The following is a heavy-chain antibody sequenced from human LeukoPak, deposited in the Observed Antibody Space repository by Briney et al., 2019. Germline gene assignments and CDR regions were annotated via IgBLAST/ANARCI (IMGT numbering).Heavy chain of an antibody. D-gene: IGHD6-19*01. J-gene: IGHJ4*02. V-gene: IGHV3-23*01. Sequence: PGGSLRLSCAASGFIFSNYGMTWVRQAPGKGLEWIASISNSAGDTYYADSVKGRFAISRVNSKNTLYLQVNSLRAEDTAVYYCAKERYSSGWSDSFDYWGQGTQVTVLS. CDR1: GFIFSNYG. CDR2: ISNSAGDT. CDR3: AKERYSSGWSDSFDY.